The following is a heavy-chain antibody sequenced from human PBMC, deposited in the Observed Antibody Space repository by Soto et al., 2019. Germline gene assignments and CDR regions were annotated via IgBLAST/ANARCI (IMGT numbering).Heavy chain of an antibody. J-gene: IGHJ6*02. CDR1: GYSFTNYW. V-gene: IGHV5-10-1*01. D-gene: IGHD3-10*01. Sequence: GESLKISCKGSGYSFTNYWITWVRQMPGKGLEWLGRVDPTDSYSNYSPSFQGHVTISADKSISTAYLQWSSLKASDTAMYYCARDFYYPGGNFLTSSTYQMGVGGQGPRFTVSS. CDR2: VDPTDSYS. CDR3: ARDFYYPGGNFLTSSTYQMGV.